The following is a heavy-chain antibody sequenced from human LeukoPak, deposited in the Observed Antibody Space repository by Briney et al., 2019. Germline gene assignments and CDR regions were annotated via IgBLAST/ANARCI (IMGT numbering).Heavy chain of an antibody. J-gene: IGHJ4*02. CDR1: GFTFSSYA. CDR3: ARDCSSTSCPFDY. D-gene: IGHD2-2*01. Sequence: GGSLRLSCAASGFTFSSYAMHWVRQAPGKGLEWVAVISYDGSNKYYADSVKGRFTISRDNSKNTLYLQMNSLRAEDTAVYYCARDCSSTSCPFDYWGQGTLVTVSS. V-gene: IGHV3-30-3*01. CDR2: ISYDGSNK.